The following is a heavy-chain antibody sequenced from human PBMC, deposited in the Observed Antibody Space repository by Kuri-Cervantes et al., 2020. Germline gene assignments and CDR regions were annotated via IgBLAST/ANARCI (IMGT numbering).Heavy chain of an antibody. D-gene: IGHD2-2*01. Sequence: SETLSLTCTVSGGSISSYYWSWIRQPPGKGREWIGYIYYSGSTNYNPSLKSRVTISVDTSKNQCSLKLSSVTAADTAVYYCARALKRYYSSTSCQHPFYFDYWGQGTLVTVSS. J-gene: IGHJ4*02. CDR3: ARALKRYYSSTSCQHPFYFDY. CDR2: IYYSGST. CDR1: GGSISSYY. V-gene: IGHV4-59*13.